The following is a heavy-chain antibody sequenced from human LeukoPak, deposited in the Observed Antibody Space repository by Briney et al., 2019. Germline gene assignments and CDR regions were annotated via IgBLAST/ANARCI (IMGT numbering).Heavy chain of an antibody. CDR2: IYHSGST. CDR3: ARHDYGDYSFDY. V-gene: IGHV4-38-2*01. J-gene: IGHJ4*02. D-gene: IGHD4-17*01. Sequence: SETLSLTCAVSGYSISSGYYWGRIRQPPGKGLEWIGSIYHSGSTYYNPSLKSRVTISVDTSKNQSSLQLSSVTAADTAEYYCARHDYGDYSFDYWGQGTLVTVSS. CDR1: GYSISSGYY.